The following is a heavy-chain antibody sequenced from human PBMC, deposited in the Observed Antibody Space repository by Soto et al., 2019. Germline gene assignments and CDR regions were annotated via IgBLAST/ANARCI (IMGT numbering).Heavy chain of an antibody. V-gene: IGHV4-59*01. CDR3: AMGSDYRNAFEI. J-gene: IGHJ3*02. CDR2: IYYSGST. Sequence: SETLSLTCTVSGGSISSYYWSWIRQPPGKGLEWIGYIYYSGSTNYNPSLKSRVTISVDTSKNQFSLKLSSVTAADTAVYYCAMGSDYRNAFEIWGQGTMVTVSS. CDR1: GGSISSYY. D-gene: IGHD4-4*01.